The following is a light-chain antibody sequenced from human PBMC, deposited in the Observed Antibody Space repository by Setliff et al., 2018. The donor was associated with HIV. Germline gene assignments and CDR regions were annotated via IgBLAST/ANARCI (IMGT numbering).Light chain of an antibody. V-gene: IGLV2-14*01. CDR1: SSDVGAYIY. CDR3: SSYTSSSTPV. Sequence: QSALTQLAPVYGSPGKSITNSCTVPSSDVGAYIYVSWYQQHPGKAPKLMIYEVTHRPSGVSNRFSGSKSGNTASLTISGLQPEDEADYYCSSYTSSSTPVFGTGTKVTVL. CDR2: EVT. J-gene: IGLJ1*01.